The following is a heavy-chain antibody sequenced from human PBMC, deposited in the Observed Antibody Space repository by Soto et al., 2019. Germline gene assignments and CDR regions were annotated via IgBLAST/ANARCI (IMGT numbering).Heavy chain of an antibody. Sequence: GGSLRLSCAASGFTFSSYGMHWVRQAPGKGLEWVAVIWYDGSNKYYADSVKGRFTISRDNSKNTLYLQMNSLRAEDTAVYYCARSNSNPMGPLPPSSYAEYFQHWGQGTLVTVSS. CDR1: GFTFSSYG. D-gene: IGHD1-1*01. V-gene: IGHV3-33*01. CDR3: ARSNSNPMGPLPPSSYAEYFQH. CDR2: IWYDGSNK. J-gene: IGHJ1*01.